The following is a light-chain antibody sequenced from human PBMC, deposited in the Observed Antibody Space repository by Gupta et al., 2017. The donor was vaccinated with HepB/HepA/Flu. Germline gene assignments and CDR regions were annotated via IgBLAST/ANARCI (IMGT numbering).Light chain of an antibody. CDR2: RTN. J-gene: IGLJ3*02. CDR3: STWDDSLSGHWV. Sequence: QSVLTQPPSASGTPGQSVTISCSGSSSNIRHHYVYWYQPLPGTAPKLLSSRTNPRPQGVPDQFSGSKSGTSASLAISGLRSEDEADYYCSTWDDSLSGHWVCGGGTKLTAL. CDR1: SSNIRHHY. V-gene: IGLV1-47*01.